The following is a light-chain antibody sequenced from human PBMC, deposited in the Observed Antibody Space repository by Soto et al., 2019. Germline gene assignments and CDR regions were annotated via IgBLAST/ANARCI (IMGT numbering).Light chain of an antibody. CDR3: ATWDDTLSAWV. Sequence: QSALTQPPSASGSPGQSVTISCTGTSSDVGGYDYVSWYQQHPGEAPKLMIYEVSKRPSGVPDRFSGSKSGNTASLAVSGLQAEDEADYYCATWDDTLSAWVFGGGTKVTVL. CDR2: EVS. CDR1: SSDVGGYDY. J-gene: IGLJ3*02. V-gene: IGLV2-8*01.